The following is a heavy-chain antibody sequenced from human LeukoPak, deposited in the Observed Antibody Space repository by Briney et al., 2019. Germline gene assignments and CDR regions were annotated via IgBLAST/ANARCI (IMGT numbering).Heavy chain of an antibody. Sequence: PAGALRLSCAASGFTFSDYYMSWIRQAPGKGLEWVSYISSSGSTIYYADSVKGRFTSSRDNAKNSLYLQMNSLRAEDTAVYYCARASSYYYDSSGYWDYWGQGTLVTVSS. CDR3: ARASSYYYDSSGYWDY. V-gene: IGHV3-11*01. CDR1: GFTFSDYY. J-gene: IGHJ4*02. D-gene: IGHD3-22*01. CDR2: ISSSGSTI.